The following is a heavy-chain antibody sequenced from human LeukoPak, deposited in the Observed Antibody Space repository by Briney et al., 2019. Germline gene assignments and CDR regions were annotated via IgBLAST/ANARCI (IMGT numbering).Heavy chain of an antibody. CDR2: IWYDGSNK. Sequence: PGRSLRLSCAASGFTFSSYGMHWVRQAPGKGQEWVAVIWYDGSNKYYADSVKGRFTISRDNAKNSLYLQMNSLRAEDTAVYYCARAPRESRVWRIAAAPNWFDPWGQGTLVTVSS. D-gene: IGHD6-13*01. V-gene: IGHV3-33*01. CDR3: ARAPRESRVWRIAAAPNWFDP. J-gene: IGHJ5*02. CDR1: GFTFSSYG.